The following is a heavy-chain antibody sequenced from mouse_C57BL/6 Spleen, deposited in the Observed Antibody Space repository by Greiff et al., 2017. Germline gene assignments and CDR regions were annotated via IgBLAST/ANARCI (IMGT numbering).Heavy chain of an antibody. V-gene: IGHV1-50*01. CDR2: IDPSDSYT. CDR1: GYTFTSYW. CDR3: ARSDSSGYHFAY. J-gene: IGHJ3*01. D-gene: IGHD3-2*02. Sequence: VQLQQPGAELVKPGASVKLSCKASGYTFTSYWMQWVKQRPGQGLEWIGEIDPSDSYTNYNQKFKGTATLTVDTSSSTSYMQLSSLTSEDSAVYYCARSDSSGYHFAYWGQGTLVTVSA.